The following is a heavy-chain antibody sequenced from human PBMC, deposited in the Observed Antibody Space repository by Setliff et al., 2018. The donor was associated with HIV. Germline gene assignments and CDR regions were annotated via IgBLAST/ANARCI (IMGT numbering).Heavy chain of an antibody. CDR2: ISSSGGTI. Sequence: GGSLRLSCTASGFTFRDYYMSWIRQAPGKGLAWVSYISSSGGTIYYADSVKGRFTISRDNAKNSLYLQMNSLRAEDTAVYYCARAMAADFWSAYYGSGSYYNWFDPWGQGTLVTVSS. J-gene: IGHJ5*02. V-gene: IGHV3-11*04. CDR3: ARAMAADFWSAYYGSGSYYNWFDP. D-gene: IGHD3-10*01. CDR1: GFTFRDYY.